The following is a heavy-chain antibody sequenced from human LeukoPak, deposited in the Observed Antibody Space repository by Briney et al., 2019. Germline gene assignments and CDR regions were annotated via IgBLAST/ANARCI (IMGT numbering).Heavy chain of an antibody. Sequence: GGSLRLSCEASGLTFGDYTMHWVRQAPGKGLEWVSVIYSGGTTYYADSVKGRFTISRDNSKNTLHLQMNNLRVEDTAVYYCATESAYCGGDCYGYWGQGTLVTVSS. CDR1: GLTFGDYT. D-gene: IGHD2-21*01. CDR3: ATESAYCGGDCYGY. J-gene: IGHJ4*02. CDR2: IYSGGTT. V-gene: IGHV3-66*01.